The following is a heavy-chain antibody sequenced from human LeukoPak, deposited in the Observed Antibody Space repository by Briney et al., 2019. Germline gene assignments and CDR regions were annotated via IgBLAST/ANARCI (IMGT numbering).Heavy chain of an antibody. CDR3: ATTKPPCTCCLLLDS. D-gene: IGHD2-2*01. CDR1: GYTFTGYY. J-gene: IGHJ4*02. CDR2: INPNSGGT. Sequence: ASVKVSCKASGYTFTGYYIHWLRQAPGRGLEWMGWINPNSGGTKYARKFQGLGTMSSDTSINTAYMDVNRLIDDDTAVYYCATTKPPCTCCLLLDSWGPGTLVTVSS. V-gene: IGHV1-2*02.